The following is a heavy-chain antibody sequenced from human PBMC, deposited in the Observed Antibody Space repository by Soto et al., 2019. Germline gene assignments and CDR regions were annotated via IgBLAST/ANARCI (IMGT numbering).Heavy chain of an antibody. D-gene: IGHD3-3*01. J-gene: IGHJ6*02. CDR3: ARNPQSYYDFWSGYSPINYYYYGMDV. V-gene: IGHV4-39*01. CDR1: GGSISSSSYY. CDR2: IYYSGST. Sequence: SETLSLTCTVSGGSISSSSYYWGWIRQPPGKGLEWIGSIYYSGSTYYNPSLKSRVTISVDTSKNQFSLKLSSVTAADTAVYYCARNPQSYYDFWSGYSPINYYYYGMDVWGQGTTVTVSS.